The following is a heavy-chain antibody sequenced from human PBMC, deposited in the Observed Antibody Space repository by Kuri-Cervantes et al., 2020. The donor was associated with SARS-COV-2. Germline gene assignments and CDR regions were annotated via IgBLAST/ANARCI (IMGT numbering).Heavy chain of an antibody. CDR2: LDPEDGET. J-gene: IGHJ3*02. V-gene: IGHV1-24*01. CDR1: GYTLTELS. Sequence: ASVKVSCKVSGYTLTELSMHWVRQAPGKGLEWMGGLDPEDGETIYAQKFQGRVTMTRDTSISTAYMELSRLRSDDTAAYYCARGRALTIFGVVTGSYGAFDIWGQGTMVTVPS. D-gene: IGHD3-3*01. CDR3: ARGRALTIFGVVTGSYGAFDI.